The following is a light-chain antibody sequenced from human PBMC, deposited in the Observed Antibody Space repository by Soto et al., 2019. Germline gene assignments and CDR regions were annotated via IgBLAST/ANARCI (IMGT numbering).Light chain of an antibody. CDR1: SSDVGGSKY. CDR3: TSHASSRTLV. J-gene: IGLJ1*01. V-gene: IGLV2-14*01. CDR2: KVS. Sequence: QSVLTQPASVSGSPGQSITISCTGTSSDVGGSKYVSWYQQYPGKVPKLLINKVSNRPSGVSNRFSGSKSGNTASLTISGLLAEEEADYFCTSHASSRTLVFGLGTKGTVL.